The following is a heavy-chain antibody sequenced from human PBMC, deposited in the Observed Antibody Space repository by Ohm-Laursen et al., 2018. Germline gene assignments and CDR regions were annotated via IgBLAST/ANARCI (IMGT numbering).Heavy chain of an antibody. CDR3: ALEREWLVLYYFDY. CDR2: ISGSGGST. Sequence: GSLRLSCTASGFTFSSYDMSWIRQAPGTGLEWVSAISGSGGSTYYADSVKGRFTISRDNSKNTLYLQMNSLRAEDTAVYYCALEREWLVLYYFDYWGQGTLVTVSS. J-gene: IGHJ4*02. V-gene: IGHV3-23*01. D-gene: IGHD6-19*01. CDR1: GFTFSSYD.